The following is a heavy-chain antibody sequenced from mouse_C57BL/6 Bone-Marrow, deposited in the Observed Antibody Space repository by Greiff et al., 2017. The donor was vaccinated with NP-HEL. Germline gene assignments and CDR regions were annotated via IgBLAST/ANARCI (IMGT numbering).Heavy chain of an antibody. J-gene: IGHJ2*01. CDR1: GFTFSDYG. CDR2: ISNLAYSI. D-gene: IGHD1-1*01. V-gene: IGHV5-15*01. Sequence: EVMLVESGGGLVQPGGSLKLSCAASGFTFSDYGMAWVRQAPRKGPEWVAFISNLAYSIYYADTVTGRFTISRENAKNTLYLEMSSLRSEDTAMYYCARYYYGLFDYWGQGTTLTVSS. CDR3: ARYYYGLFDY.